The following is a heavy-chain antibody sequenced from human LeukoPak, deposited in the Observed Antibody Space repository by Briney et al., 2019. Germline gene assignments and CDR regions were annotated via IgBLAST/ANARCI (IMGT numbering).Heavy chain of an antibody. Sequence: SVKVSCKASGGTFSSYAISWVRQAPGQGLEWMGRIIPILGIANYAQKFQGRVTITADKSTSTAYMELSSLRSEDTAVYYCARDGKYSSGWEGTDYYYGMDVWGQGTTVTVSS. CDR2: IIPILGIA. D-gene: IGHD6-19*01. J-gene: IGHJ6*02. V-gene: IGHV1-69*04. CDR3: ARDGKYSSGWEGTDYYYGMDV. CDR1: GGTFSSYA.